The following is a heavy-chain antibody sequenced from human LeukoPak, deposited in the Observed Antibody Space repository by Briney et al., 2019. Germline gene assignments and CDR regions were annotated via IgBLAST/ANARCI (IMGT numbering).Heavy chain of an antibody. J-gene: IGHJ4*02. CDR1: GYTLTELS. D-gene: IGHD2-2*02. CDR3: AVVVVPAAITGIDY. V-gene: IGHV1-69*13. Sequence: ASVKVSCKVSGYTLTELSMHWVRQAPGQGLEWMGGIIPIFGTANYAQKFQGRVTITADESTSTAYMELSSLRSEDTAVYYCAVVVVPAAITGIDYWGQGTLVTVSS. CDR2: IIPIFGTA.